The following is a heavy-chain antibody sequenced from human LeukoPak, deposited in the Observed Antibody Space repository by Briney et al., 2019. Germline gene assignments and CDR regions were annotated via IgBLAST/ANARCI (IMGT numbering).Heavy chain of an antibody. D-gene: IGHD6-13*01. Sequence: SETLSLTCTVSGVSISSYYWSWIRQPAGKGLEWIGRIYISGNTNYKPSLKSRVTMSIDTSKNQFSLKLRSVTAADTAVYYCARGRDSYSSSWTLDYWGQGTLVTVSS. CDR3: ARGRDSYSSSWTLDY. CDR1: GVSISSYY. V-gene: IGHV4-4*07. CDR2: IYISGNT. J-gene: IGHJ4*02.